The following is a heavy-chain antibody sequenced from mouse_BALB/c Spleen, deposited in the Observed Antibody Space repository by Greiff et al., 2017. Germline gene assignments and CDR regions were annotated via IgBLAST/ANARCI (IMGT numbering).Heavy chain of an antibody. CDR2: INSNGGST. Sequence: EVHLVESGGGLVQPGGSLKLSCAASGFTFSSYGMSWVRQTPDKRLELVATINSNGGSTYYPDSVKGRFTISRDNAKNTLYLQMSSLKSEDTAMYYCARVYGYYFDYWGQGTTLTVSS. CDR3: ARVYGYYFDY. J-gene: IGHJ2*01. CDR1: GFTFSSYG. V-gene: IGHV5-6-3*01. D-gene: IGHD2-2*01.